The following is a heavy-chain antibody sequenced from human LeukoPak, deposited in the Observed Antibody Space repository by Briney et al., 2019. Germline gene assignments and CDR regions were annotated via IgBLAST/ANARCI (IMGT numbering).Heavy chain of an antibody. D-gene: IGHD6-19*01. J-gene: IGHJ4*02. CDR1: EFTFNNYG. CDR3: AKHSSGITVAGTIQY. CDR2: ISKDGSNE. V-gene: IGHV3-30*18. Sequence: GGSLRLSCSASEFTFNNYGMHWVRQAPGKGLEWVALISKDGSNEYYADSVKGRFTSSRDNSKNTLDLQMNSLRADDTAVYYCAKHSSGITVAGTIQYWGQGTLVTVSS.